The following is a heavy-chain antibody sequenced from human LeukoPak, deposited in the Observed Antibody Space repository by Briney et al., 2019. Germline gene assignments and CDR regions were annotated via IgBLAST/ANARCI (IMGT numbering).Heavy chain of an antibody. D-gene: IGHD1-26*01. J-gene: IGHJ5*02. CDR1: GFTFSDSA. CDR2: IRDKGYGHAT. V-gene: IGHV3-73*01. Sequence: PGGSLRLSCAASGFTFSDSAIHWVRQASGKGLEGVGRIRDKGYGHATADAASVKGSFTLSRDDSKNTAYLQMNSLKTEDTALYYCATPNVGNCFDPWGQGTLVTVSS. CDR3: ATPNVGNCFDP.